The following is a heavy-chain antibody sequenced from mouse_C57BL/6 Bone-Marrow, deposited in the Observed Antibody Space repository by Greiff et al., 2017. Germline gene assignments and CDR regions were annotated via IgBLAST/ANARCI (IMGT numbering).Heavy chain of an antibody. CDR2: GQGLEWIG. CDR3: SEDSAFYRCAFYYGSGYRYFAV. V-gene: IGHV1-87*01. CDR1: YTFS. Sequence: QVQLQQSGPELARPWASVQISCQAFYTFSRRAHFAIRDTNYWMQWVKQRPGQGLEWIGAIYPGNGDTSYNQKFKGKATLTADKSSSTAYMQLSSLTSEDSAFYRCAFYYGSGYRYFAVWGTATTVTVSS. J-gene: IGHJ1*03. D-gene: IGHD1-1*01.